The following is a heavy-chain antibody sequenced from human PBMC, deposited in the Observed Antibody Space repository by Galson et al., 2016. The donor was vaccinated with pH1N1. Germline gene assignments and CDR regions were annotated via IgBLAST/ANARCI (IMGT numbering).Heavy chain of an antibody. Sequence: SLRLSCAASGFTFSTYTVYWVRQSPGKGLEWVSSISGSGLSTYYADSVKSRFTISRDNSKTTLYLQMNSLRAEDTAVYYCAKDHSLHLWLQGAFDIWGQGTRVTVSS. CDR2: ISGSGLST. J-gene: IGHJ3*02. CDR1: GFTFSTYT. D-gene: IGHD5-18*01. V-gene: IGHV3-23*01. CDR3: AKDHSLHLWLQGAFDI.